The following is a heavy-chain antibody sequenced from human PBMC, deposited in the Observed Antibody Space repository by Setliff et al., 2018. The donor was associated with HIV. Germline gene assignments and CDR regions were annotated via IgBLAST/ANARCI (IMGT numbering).Heavy chain of an antibody. V-gene: IGHV3-48*01. CDR1: GFVFSDHS. CDR3: VRDQLRWPERWDFDL. CDR2: ITATGTTV. J-gene: IGHJ4*02. Sequence: GGSLRLSCAGSGFVFSDHSFHWVRQSPGEGLEWLAYITATGTTVSYADSVRGRFIISRDSFNNALFLQMKRLRVEDTALYYCVRDQLRWPERWDFDLWGQGTLVTVSS. D-gene: IGHD1-26*01.